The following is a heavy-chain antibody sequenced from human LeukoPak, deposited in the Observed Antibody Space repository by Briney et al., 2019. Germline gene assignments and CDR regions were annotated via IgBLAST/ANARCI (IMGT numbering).Heavy chain of an antibody. CDR3: GGSGSYYTPSYY. J-gene: IGHJ4*02. Sequence: GGSLRLSCATSDFTVSDNYMSWVRQAPGRGLEWVSVISDGGVTYYADSVKGRFTISRDDSNDTLYLQMNSLRPEDTAVYYCGGSGSYYTPSYYWGQGTMVTVSS. D-gene: IGHD3-10*01. CDR1: DFTVSDNY. CDR2: ISDGGVT. V-gene: IGHV3-53*01.